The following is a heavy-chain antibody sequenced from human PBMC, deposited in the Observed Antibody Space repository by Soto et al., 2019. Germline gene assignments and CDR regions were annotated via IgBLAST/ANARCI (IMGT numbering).Heavy chain of an antibody. CDR3: ARVAWAYDILTGYYRDSKAYYFDY. J-gene: IGHJ4*02. CDR1: GGTFSSYA. V-gene: IGHV1-69*01. CDR2: IIPIFGTA. D-gene: IGHD3-9*01. Sequence: QVQLVQSGAEVKKPGSSVKVSCKASGGTFSSYAISWVRQAPGQGLEWMGGIIPIFGTANYAQKFQGRVTITADESTSTAYMELSSLRSEDTAVYYCARVAWAYDILTGYYRDSKAYYFDYWGQGTLVTVSS.